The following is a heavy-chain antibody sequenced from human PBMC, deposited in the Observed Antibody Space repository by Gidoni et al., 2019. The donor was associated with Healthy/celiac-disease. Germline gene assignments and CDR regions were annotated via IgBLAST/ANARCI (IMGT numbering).Heavy chain of an antibody. CDR3: AKFPRATTGGPGAFDI. J-gene: IGHJ3*02. Sequence: EVQLLESGGGLVQPGGSLRLSCAASGFTFSSYAMSWVRQAPGKGLEWVSAISGSGGSTYYADSVKGRFTISRDNSKNTLYLQMNSLRAEDTAVYYCAKFPRATTGGPGAFDIWGQGTMVTVSS. CDR2: ISGSGGST. V-gene: IGHV3-23*01. D-gene: IGHD1-26*01. CDR1: GFTFSSYA.